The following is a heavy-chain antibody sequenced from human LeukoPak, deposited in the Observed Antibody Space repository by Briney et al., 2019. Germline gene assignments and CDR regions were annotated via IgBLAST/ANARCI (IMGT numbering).Heavy chain of an antibody. D-gene: IGHD4-17*01. CDR2: IYYSGTT. V-gene: IGHV4-59*01. J-gene: IGHJ6*02. Sequence: SETLSLTCTVSGGSISYYYWSWIRQSPGKGVEGIGYIYYSGTTNYNPSLKSRVTISVDTSKNQFSLQLRSVTAADTAVYYCAREDPQTTVPEGMDVWGRGTTVTVSS. CDR1: GGSISYYY. CDR3: AREDPQTTVPEGMDV.